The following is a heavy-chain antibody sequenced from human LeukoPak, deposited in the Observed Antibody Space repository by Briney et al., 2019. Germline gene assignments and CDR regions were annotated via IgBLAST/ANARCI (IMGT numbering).Heavy chain of an antibody. V-gene: IGHV4-39*01. J-gene: IGHJ4*02. CDR2: IYYGGST. Sequence: SETLSLTCTVSGGSISSSSYYWDWIHQPPGKGLEWIGNIYYGGSTYYNPSLKSRVTISVDTSKNQFSLKLSSVTASDTAVYYCARVRGRYYDSSGPSFDYWGQGTLVTVSS. CDR1: GGSISSSSYY. CDR3: ARVRGRYYDSSGPSFDY. D-gene: IGHD3-22*01.